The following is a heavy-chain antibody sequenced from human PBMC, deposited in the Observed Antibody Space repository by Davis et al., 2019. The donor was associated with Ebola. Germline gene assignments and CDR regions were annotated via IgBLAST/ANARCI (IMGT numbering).Heavy chain of an antibody. CDR2: ISSSSGYI. CDR3: ARLDLVTGTTSPRYFDY. CDR1: GFTFSPYS. V-gene: IGHV3-21*01. D-gene: IGHD1-7*01. J-gene: IGHJ4*02. Sequence: GESLKISCAASGFTFSPYSMNWVRQAPGKGLEWVSSISSSSGYIYYADSVKGRFTISRDNAKNSLYLQMNSLRAEDTAVYYCARLDLVTGTTSPRYFDYWGQGTLVTVSS.